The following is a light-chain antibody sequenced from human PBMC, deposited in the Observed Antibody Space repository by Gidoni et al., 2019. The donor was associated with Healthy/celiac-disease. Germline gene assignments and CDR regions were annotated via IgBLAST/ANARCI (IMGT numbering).Light chain of an antibody. V-gene: IGKV1-5*01. Sequence: DIQMTQSPSTLSASVGDRVTTTCRASQSISSWLAWYQQKPGKAPKLLIYDASSLERGVPSRFSGSGSGTEFTLTISSLQPDDFATYCCQQYNSYGWTFGQGTKVEIK. CDR3: QQYNSYGWT. CDR2: DAS. J-gene: IGKJ1*01. CDR1: QSISSW.